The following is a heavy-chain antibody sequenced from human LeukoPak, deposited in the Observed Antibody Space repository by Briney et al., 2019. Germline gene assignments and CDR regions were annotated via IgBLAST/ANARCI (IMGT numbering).Heavy chain of an antibody. D-gene: IGHD3-10*01. Sequence: GESLKISCKGSGYSFTNFWIGWVRQMPGKGLEWMGIIYPGDSDTRYSPSFQGQVTISADKSISTAYLQWSSLKASDTAMYYCAKHQRYYASGSYARTEYDYWGQGTLVTVSS. CDR1: GYSFTNFW. V-gene: IGHV5-51*01. CDR2: IYPGDSDT. J-gene: IGHJ4*02. CDR3: AKHQRYYASGSYARTEYDY.